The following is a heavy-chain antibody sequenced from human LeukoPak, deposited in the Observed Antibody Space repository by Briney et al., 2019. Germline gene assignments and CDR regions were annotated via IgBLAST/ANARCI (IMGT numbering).Heavy chain of an antibody. CDR1: GGSISSGGYS. V-gene: IGHV4-30-2*01. D-gene: IGHD3-10*01. CDR2: IYHSGST. Sequence: SETLSLTCAVSGGSISSGGYSWSWIRQPPGKGLEWIGYIYHSGSTYYNPSLKSRVTISVDRSKNQFSLKLSSVTAADTAVYYCASLDHYGSGGLDYWGQGTLVTVSS. J-gene: IGHJ4*02. CDR3: ASLDHYGSGGLDY.